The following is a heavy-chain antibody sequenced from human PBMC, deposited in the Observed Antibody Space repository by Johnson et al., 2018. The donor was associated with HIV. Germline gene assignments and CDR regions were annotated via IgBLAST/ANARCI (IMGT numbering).Heavy chain of an antibody. CDR2: IYRGGAT. CDR3: ARDKDYGGNHDAFDI. V-gene: IGHV3-66*01. J-gene: IGHJ3*02. D-gene: IGHD4-23*01. CDR1: GFPFRSYT. Sequence: VRLVESGGGVVQPGRSLRLSCAASGFPFRSYTVHWVRQAPGKGLEWVAVIYRGGATYYAASVQGRFTISRDNSKNTLYLQMESLRADDTALYYCARDKDYGGNHDAFDIWGQGTMVTVSS.